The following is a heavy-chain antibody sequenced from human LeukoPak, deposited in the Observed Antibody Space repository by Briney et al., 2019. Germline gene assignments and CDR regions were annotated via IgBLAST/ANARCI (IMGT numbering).Heavy chain of an antibody. CDR1: GCSISSGSYY. V-gene: IGHV4-61*02. J-gene: IGHJ5*02. Sequence: PSQTLSLTCTVSGCSISSGSYYWSWIRQPAGKGLEWIGCIYTSGSTNYNPSLKSRVTISVDTSKNQFSLKLSSVTAADTAVYYCARVASGWYDGGGDWFDPWGQGTLVTVSS. CDR3: ARVASGWYDGGGDWFDP. CDR2: IYTSGST. D-gene: IGHD6-19*01.